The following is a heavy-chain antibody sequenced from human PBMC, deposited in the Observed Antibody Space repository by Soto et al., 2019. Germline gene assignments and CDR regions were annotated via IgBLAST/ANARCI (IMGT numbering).Heavy chain of an antibody. CDR2: INMDGSST. CDR3: AKGSASTRPYYFDY. CDR1: GFTFSGDW. Sequence: GGSLRLSCAASGFTFSGDWMHWVRQAAGKGLVWVSRINMDGSSTNYADSVKGRFTISRDNAKNTLYLQMNSLRVDDTAVYYCAKGSASTRPYYFDYWGLGTLVTVSS. D-gene: IGHD2-21*01. J-gene: IGHJ4*02. V-gene: IGHV3-74*01.